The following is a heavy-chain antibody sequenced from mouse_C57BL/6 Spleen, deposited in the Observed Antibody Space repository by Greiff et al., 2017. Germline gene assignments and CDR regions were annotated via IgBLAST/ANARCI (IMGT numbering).Heavy chain of an antibody. CDR2: INPGSGGT. CDR3: ARTAYDGSSYDYAMDY. CDR1: GYAFTNYL. V-gene: IGHV1-54*01. D-gene: IGHD1-1*01. Sequence: VMLVESGAELVRPGTSVKVSCKASGYAFTNYLLEWVKQRPGQGLEWIGVINPGSGGTNYNEKFKGKATLTADKSSSTAYMQLSSLTSEDSAVYFCARTAYDGSSYDYAMDYWGQGTSVTVSS. J-gene: IGHJ4*01.